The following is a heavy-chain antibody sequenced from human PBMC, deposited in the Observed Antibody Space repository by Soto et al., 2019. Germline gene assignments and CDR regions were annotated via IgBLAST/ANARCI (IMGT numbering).Heavy chain of an antibody. J-gene: IGHJ4*02. Sequence: EVRLLESGGGLVKPGGSLRLSCAPSGLTFSTYAMSWVRQAPGGGLELVSSMSGSSSTTYYADSVRGRFTIYRDRSKNTLYLQMSSLRAEDTALYYCAKNQELELPRVIDLWGQGTLVTVSS. V-gene: IGHV3-23*01. CDR2: MSGSSSTT. D-gene: IGHD3-16*02. CDR3: AKNQELELPRVIDL. CDR1: GLTFSTYA.